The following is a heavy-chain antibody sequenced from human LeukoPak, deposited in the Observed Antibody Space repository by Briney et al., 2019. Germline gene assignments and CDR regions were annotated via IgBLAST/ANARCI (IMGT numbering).Heavy chain of an antibody. CDR2: IYYSGST. CDR3: ARHVYGDPLLAAFDP. J-gene: IGHJ5*02. D-gene: IGHD4-17*01. V-gene: IGHV4-39*01. Sequence: PSETLSLTCTVSGGSISSSSYYWGWIRQPPGKGLEWIGSIYYSGSTYYNPSLKSRVTISVDTSKNQFSLKLSSVTAAGTAVYYCARHVYGDPLLAAFDPWGQGTLVTVSS. CDR1: GGSISSSSYY.